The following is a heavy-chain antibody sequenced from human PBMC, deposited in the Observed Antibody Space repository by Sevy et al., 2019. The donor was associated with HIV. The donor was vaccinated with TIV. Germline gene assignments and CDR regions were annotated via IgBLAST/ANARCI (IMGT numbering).Heavy chain of an antibody. CDR3: TRLVYNAPNTVY. J-gene: IGHJ4*02. CDR2: FHYRGNT. V-gene: IGHV4-39*01. D-gene: IGHD1-1*01. CDR1: GGSITTTSYF. Sequence: SETLSLTCTVSGGSITTTSYFWGWVRQPPGKGLDWIGSFHYRGNTYYNPSIKGRVSISVDTSQNQFSLRLTSVTAADTAVYYCTRLVYNAPNTVYWGQGTLVTDSS.